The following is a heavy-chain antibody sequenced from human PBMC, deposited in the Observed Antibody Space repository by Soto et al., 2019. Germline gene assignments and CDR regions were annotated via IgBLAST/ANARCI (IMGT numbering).Heavy chain of an antibody. J-gene: IGHJ4*02. Sequence: EVQLLESGGGLVQPGGSLRLSCSTSGFTFSTYAMNWVRLAPGKGLEWFSALSGSGGTSYYADSVRGRFTISRDNSKNTLFLQMNSLRAEDTGLYYCAKQRAGYGSGSDTYYFDFWGQGTLVTVSS. CDR3: AKQRAGYGSGSDTYYFDF. CDR1: GFTFSTYA. CDR2: LSGSGGTS. D-gene: IGHD3-10*01. V-gene: IGHV3-23*01.